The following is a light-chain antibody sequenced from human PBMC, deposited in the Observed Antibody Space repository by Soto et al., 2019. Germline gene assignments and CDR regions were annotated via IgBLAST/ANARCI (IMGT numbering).Light chain of an antibody. Sequence: DVVMTQSPLSLPVTLGQPASISCRSSQSLGYVDGNTYLNWFQQRPGQSPRRLIYKVSNRDSGVPDRFSGSGSGTDFTLRISRVEAEDVGLYYCMQGRHWPWTFGQGTKVEIK. V-gene: IGKV2-30*01. J-gene: IGKJ1*01. CDR3: MQGRHWPWT. CDR1: QSLGYVDGNTY. CDR2: KVS.